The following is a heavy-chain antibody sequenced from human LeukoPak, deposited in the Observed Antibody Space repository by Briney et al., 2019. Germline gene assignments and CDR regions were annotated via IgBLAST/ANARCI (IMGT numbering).Heavy chain of an antibody. CDR2: INPDGDGM. CDR3: AAWTDRGYSY. V-gene: IGHV3-7*01. Sequence: TGGSLRLSCTASGFTFSRSWMNWIRQAPGKGREWVASINPDGDGMRFVDSVKGRFTMSRDNAQSSLHLQMNSLRVEDTAFYYCAAWTDRGYSYWGQGVLVTVSS. J-gene: IGHJ4*02. CDR1: GFTFSRSW. D-gene: IGHD5-12*01.